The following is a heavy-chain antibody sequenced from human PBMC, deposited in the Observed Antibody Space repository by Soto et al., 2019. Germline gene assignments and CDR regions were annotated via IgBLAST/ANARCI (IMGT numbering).Heavy chain of an antibody. V-gene: IGHV2-26*01. CDR2: IFANDEN. D-gene: IGHD3-16*01. Sequence: QVTLKKSGPVLVNPTETSTLTSTVSLFSLRKTRSGVTCSLHPRVTAREWLAHIFANDENSCSTSLKSRLTNSKEPSKSQVVLSITNMDPVDTAPYYCKRIEKGSATYNCGQGTVVTVSS. J-gene: IGHJ4*02. CDR1: LFSLRKTRSG. CDR3: KRIEKGSATYN.